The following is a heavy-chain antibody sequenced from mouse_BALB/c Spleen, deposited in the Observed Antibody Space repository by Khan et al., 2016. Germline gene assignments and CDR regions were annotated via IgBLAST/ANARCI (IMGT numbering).Heavy chain of an antibody. CDR1: GYSITSDYA. CDR3: ARALYGNTWFAY. CDR2: ISYSGST. J-gene: IGHJ3*01. D-gene: IGHD2-1*01. Sequence: VQLQQSGPGLVKPSQSLSLTCTVTGYSITSDYAWNWLRQFPGNKLEWMDYISYSGSTSYNPSLKSRTFTTRTSSKNQFFLLLNSVTTEDTATYYCARALYGNTWFAYWGQGTLVTVSA. V-gene: IGHV3-2*02.